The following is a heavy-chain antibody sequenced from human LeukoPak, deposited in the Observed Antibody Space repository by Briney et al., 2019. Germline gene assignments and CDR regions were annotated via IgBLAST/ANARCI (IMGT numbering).Heavy chain of an antibody. J-gene: IGHJ4*02. CDR3: ARESGSSWASDY. CDR1: GGSISSGSYY. CDR2: IYTSGST. Sequence: SETLSLTCTVSGGSISSGSYYWSWIRQPAGKGLEWIGRIYTSGSTNYNPSLKSRVTISVDTSKNQFSLKLSSVTAADTAVYYCARESGSSWASDYWGQGTLVTVSS. D-gene: IGHD6-13*01. V-gene: IGHV4-61*02.